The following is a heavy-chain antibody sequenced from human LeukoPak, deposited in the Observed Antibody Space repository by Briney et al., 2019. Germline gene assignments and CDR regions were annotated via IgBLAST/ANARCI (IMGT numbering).Heavy chain of an antibody. CDR2: INHSGST. J-gene: IGHJ3*02. CDR3: ARGSLGYSYGPDAFDI. Sequence: SETLSLTCAVYGGSFSGYYWSWIRQPPGKGLEWIGEINHSGSTNYNPSLKSRVTISVDTSKNQFSLKLSSVTAADTAVYYCARGSLGYSYGPDAFDIWGQGAMVTVSS. V-gene: IGHV4-34*01. D-gene: IGHD5-18*01. CDR1: GGSFSGYY.